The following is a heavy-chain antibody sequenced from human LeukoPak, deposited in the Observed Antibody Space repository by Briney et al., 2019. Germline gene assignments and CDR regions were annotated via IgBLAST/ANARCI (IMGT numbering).Heavy chain of an antibody. CDR3: AKTVRPDY. CDR2: ISWNSGSI. CDR1: GFTFDDYA. V-gene: IGHV3-9*01. D-gene: IGHD3-16*01. J-gene: IGHJ4*02. Sequence: PGGSLRLSCAASGFTFDDYAMHWVRQAPGKGLEWVSGISWNSGSIGYADSVKGRFTISRDNSKNTLYLQMNSLRAEDTAVYYCAKTVRPDYWGQGTLVTVSS.